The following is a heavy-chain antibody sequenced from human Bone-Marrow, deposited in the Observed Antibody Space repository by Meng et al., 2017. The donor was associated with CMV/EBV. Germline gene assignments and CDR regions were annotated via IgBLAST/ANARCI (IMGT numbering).Heavy chain of an antibody. Sequence: GSLRFSCAVYGGSFSGYYWTWIRQSPGKGLEWIGQITHSGSTNYNPSLQSRVTISLDTSKNQFSLKVTSVTAADTALYYCARYRSVKFPTNRGRGMDVWGQGTTVTVSS. V-gene: IGHV4-34*01. CDR2: ITHSGST. J-gene: IGHJ6*02. CDR3: ARYRSVKFPTNRGRGMDV. D-gene: IGHD6-19*01. CDR1: GGSFSGYY.